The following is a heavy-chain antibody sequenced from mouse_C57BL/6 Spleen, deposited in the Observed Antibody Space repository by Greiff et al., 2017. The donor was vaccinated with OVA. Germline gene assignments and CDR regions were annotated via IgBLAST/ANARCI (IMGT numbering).Heavy chain of an antibody. D-gene: IGHD1-1*01. J-gene: IGHJ4*01. CDR3: ASDYGSSSQYYYAMDY. CDR1: GYAFSSSW. CDR2: IYPGDGDT. V-gene: IGHV1-82*01. Sequence: VQLQQSGPELVKPGASVKISCKASGYAFSSSWMNWVKQRPGKGLEWIGRIYPGDGDTNYNGKFKGKATLTADKSSSTAYMQLSSLTSEDSAVYFCASDYGSSSQYYYAMDYWGQGTSVTVSS.